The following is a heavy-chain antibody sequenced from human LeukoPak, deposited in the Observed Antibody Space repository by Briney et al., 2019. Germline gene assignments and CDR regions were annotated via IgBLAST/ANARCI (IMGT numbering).Heavy chain of an antibody. D-gene: IGHD6-13*01. CDR1: GYTFTSYG. Sequence: ASVKVSCKASGYTFTSYGISWVRQAPGQGLEWMGRISAYNGNTNYAQKVQDRVTMTTDTSTSTAYMELRNLTSDDTAVYYCARGYHSSSLATFAYWGQGTLVTVSS. CDR3: ARGYHSSSLATFAY. CDR2: ISAYNGNT. J-gene: IGHJ4*02. V-gene: IGHV1-18*01.